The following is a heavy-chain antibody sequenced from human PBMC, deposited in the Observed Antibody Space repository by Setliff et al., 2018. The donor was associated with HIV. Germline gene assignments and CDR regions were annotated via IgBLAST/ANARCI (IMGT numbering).Heavy chain of an antibody. CDR3: AKGADPGSSGHYAPYYFDY. Sequence: PGGSLRLSCAASGFTFSRYDMSWVRQAPGKGLEWVSVISGSGGSTNYADSVKGRFTISRDNSKNTLYLQMNTLRAEDTAVYYRAKGADPGSSGHYAPYYFDYWGQGTLVTVSS. D-gene: IGHD3-22*01. CDR2: ISGSGGST. J-gene: IGHJ4*02. V-gene: IGHV3-23*01. CDR1: GFTFSRYD.